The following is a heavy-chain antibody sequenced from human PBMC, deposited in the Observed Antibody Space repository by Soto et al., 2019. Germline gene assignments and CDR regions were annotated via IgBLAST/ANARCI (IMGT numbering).Heavy chain of an antibody. J-gene: IGHJ6*02. CDR3: ARYGYNYGMDV. CDR2: IKQDGSEK. Sequence: GSLRLSCXASGFTFSSYWMTWVRQAPGKGLEWVAEIKQDGSEKYYVDSVKGRFTISRDNAKNSLYLQMNSLRAEDTAVYYCARYGYNYGMDVWGQGTTVTVSS. D-gene: IGHD4-17*01. V-gene: IGHV3-7*03. CDR1: GFTFSSYW.